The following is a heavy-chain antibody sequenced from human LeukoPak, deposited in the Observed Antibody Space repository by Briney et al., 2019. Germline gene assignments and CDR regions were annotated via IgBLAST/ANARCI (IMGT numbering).Heavy chain of an antibody. J-gene: IGHJ5*02. CDR2: VNPNSGDT. Sequence: ASVKVSCKASGYTFTDYYMHWVRQTPGQGLEWMGWVNPNSGDTNYAQKFQGRVTMTRDTSISTAYMELSRLRSDDTAVYYCARAEVRYWHQGGKNWFDTWGQGTLVTVSS. CDR1: GYTFTDYY. CDR3: ARAEVRYWHQGGKNWFDT. V-gene: IGHV1-2*02. D-gene: IGHD2-8*02.